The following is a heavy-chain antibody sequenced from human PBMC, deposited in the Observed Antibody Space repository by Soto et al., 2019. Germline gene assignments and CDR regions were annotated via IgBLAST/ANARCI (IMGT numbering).Heavy chain of an antibody. J-gene: IGHJ2*01. CDR1: GGTFSSYS. CDR3: ARPPPSWPGGWYFDL. Sequence: QVQLVQSGAEVKKPGSSVKVSCKASGGTFSSYSINWVRQAPGQGLEWMGGIIPIFGTANYAQKFQGRVTITADESTSTAHMELTSLRNEATAAYYCARPPPSWPGGWYFDLWGRGTLVTVSS. CDR2: IIPIFGTA. V-gene: IGHV1-69*01.